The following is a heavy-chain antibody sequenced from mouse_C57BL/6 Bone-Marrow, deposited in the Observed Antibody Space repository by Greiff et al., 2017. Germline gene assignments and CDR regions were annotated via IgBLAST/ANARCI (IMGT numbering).Heavy chain of an antibody. CDR1: GYTFTSYW. J-gene: IGHJ2*01. V-gene: IGHV1-59*01. CDR2: IDPSDSYT. CDR3: ARRSDY. Sequence: QVQLQQPGAELVRPGTSVKLSCKASGYTFTSYWMHWVKQRPGQGLEWIGVIDPSDSYTNYNQKFKGKATLTVDTSSSTAYTQLSSLTSEDSAVYYCARRSDYWGQGTTLTVSS.